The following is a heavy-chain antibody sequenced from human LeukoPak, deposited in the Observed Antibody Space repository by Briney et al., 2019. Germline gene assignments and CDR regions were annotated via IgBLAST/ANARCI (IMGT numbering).Heavy chain of an antibody. CDR2: INNNGGDT. CDR3: VKTTGTAPYYFDY. CDR1: GFTFSTCN. Sequence: PGGSLRLSCSASGFTFSTCNMHWVRQAPGKGLEYVSAINNNGGDTYYADSVKGRFTISRDNSKNMLYLQMSSLRAEDTAVYYCVKTTGTAPYYFDYWGQGTLVTVSP. V-gene: IGHV3-64D*06. D-gene: IGHD1-1*01. J-gene: IGHJ4*02.